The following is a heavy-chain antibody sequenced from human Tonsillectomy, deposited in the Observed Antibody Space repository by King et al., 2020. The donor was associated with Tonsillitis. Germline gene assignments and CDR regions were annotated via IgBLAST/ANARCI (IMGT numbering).Heavy chain of an antibody. D-gene: IGHD5-12*01. CDR2: INPSGGSK. Sequence: QLVQSGAEVKKPGASVKVSCKASGYTFTSYYVHWVRLAPGQGLEWMAIINPSGGSKNYPRQFQDRVTVTRNTSTSTVYMELSSLRSEDTAVYYCARAGYCCYHTYYFDFWGQGTLVSVSS. J-gene: IGHJ4*02. CDR3: ARAGYCCYHTYYFDF. V-gene: IGHV1-46*01. CDR1: GYTFTSYY.